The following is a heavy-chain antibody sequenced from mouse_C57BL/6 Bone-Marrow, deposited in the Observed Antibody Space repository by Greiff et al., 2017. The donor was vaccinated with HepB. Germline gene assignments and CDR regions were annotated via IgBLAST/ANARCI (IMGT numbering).Heavy chain of an antibody. CDR3: ARYDYGSSFDY. V-gene: IGHV1-69*01. Sequence: LQLQQPGAELVMPGASVKLSCKASGYTFTSYWMHWVKQRPGQGLEWIGEIDPSDSYTNYNQKFKGKSTLTVDKSSSTAYMQLSSLTSEDSAVYYCARYDYGSSFDYWGQGTTLTVSS. J-gene: IGHJ2*01. CDR2: IDPSDSYT. CDR1: GYTFTSYW. D-gene: IGHD1-1*01.